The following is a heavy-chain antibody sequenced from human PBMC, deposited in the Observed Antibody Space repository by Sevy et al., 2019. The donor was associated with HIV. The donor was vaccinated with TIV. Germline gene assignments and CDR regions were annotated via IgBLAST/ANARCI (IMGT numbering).Heavy chain of an antibody. V-gene: IGHV4-31*03. D-gene: IGHD2-21*01. J-gene: IGHJ6*02. CDR2: IYSGNT. CDR3: SKGGGALDGGMDV. Sequence: SETLSLTCTVSGGSVSSSGYYWNWVRQHPGKGLEWIGYIYSGNTYYNPSLRSRLTISLDTSKNQFSVKLSLVTAADTAVYYGSKGGGALDGGMDVWGQGTTVSVSS. CDR1: GGSVSSSGYY.